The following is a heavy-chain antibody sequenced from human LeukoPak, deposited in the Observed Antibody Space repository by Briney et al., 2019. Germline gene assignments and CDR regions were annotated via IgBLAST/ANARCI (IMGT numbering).Heavy chain of an antibody. Sequence: GGSLRLSCAASGFPFSTSATGWVRQAPGKGLEWVSTISGGGADTYYADSVKGRFTISRDNSKNTLYLQMNSLRADDTAVYYCARGSTHYYYSMDVWGQGTTVTVSS. CDR3: ARGSTHYYYSMDV. J-gene: IGHJ6*02. CDR1: GFPFSTSA. V-gene: IGHV3-23*01. CDR2: ISGGGADT.